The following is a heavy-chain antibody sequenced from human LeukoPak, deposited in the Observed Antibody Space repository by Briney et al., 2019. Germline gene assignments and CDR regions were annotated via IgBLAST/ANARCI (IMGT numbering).Heavy chain of an antibody. Sequence: GGSLRLSCAASGFTFSSYSMNWVRQAPGKGLEWVSSISSSGSYIYYADSVKGRFTISRDNAKNSLYLQMNSLRAEDTAVYYCARDSVGYCSGGSCQSGYDYWGQGTLVTVSS. CDR3: ARDSVGYCSGGSCQSGYDY. CDR2: ISSSGSYI. V-gene: IGHV3-21*01. J-gene: IGHJ4*02. CDR1: GFTFSSYS. D-gene: IGHD2-15*01.